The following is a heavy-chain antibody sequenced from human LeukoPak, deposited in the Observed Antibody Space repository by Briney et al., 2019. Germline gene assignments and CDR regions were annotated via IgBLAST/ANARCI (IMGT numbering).Heavy chain of an antibody. Sequence: SETLSLTCTVSGGSISSYYWSWIRQPAEKGLEWIGRIYTSGSTNYNPSLKSRVTISVDTSKNQFSLKLSSVTAADTAVYYCAREGYYGSGSYPDYWGQGTLVTVSS. D-gene: IGHD3-10*01. V-gene: IGHV4-4*07. CDR1: GGSISSYY. CDR3: AREGYYGSGSYPDY. CDR2: IYTSGST. J-gene: IGHJ4*02.